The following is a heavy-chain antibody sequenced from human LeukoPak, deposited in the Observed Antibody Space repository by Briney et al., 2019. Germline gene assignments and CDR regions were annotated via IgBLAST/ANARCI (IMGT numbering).Heavy chain of an antibody. J-gene: IGHJ4*02. CDR3: ARGEGYSGSSFDY. D-gene: IGHD5-12*01. CDR2: IFPDDSDT. CDR1: GYSFTDYW. Sequence: GESLKISCQGSGYSFTDYWIGWVRQMPGKGLEGLGIIFPDDSDTKYSPSFQGQVTISVDKSISTAYLQWSSLKASDTAMYYCARGEGYSGSSFDYWGQGTLVTVSS. V-gene: IGHV5-51*01.